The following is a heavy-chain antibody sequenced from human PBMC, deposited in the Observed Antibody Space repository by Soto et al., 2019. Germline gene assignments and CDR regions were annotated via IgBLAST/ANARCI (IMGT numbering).Heavy chain of an antibody. CDR2: IHYTGSS. J-gene: IGHJ3*02. CDR3: ARGFLTSDAFEI. D-gene: IGHD4-17*01. V-gene: IGHV4-59*01. Sequence: QVQLQESGPGLVKPSETLSLTCTVSGGAISDYYWNWIRQPPGKGLEWIGYIHYTGSSNYSPSLKSRVTVSVDTSSNQFSLTLRSVTAADTALYYCARGFLTSDAFEIWGQGTMVTVSS. CDR1: GGAISDYY.